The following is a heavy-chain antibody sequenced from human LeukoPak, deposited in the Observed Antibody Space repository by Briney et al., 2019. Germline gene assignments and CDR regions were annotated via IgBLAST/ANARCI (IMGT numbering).Heavy chain of an antibody. J-gene: IGHJ4*02. CDR1: GYTFTSYY. D-gene: IGHD3-16*02. CDR3: ARGESGLHYDYVGGSYRHMPPNY. Sequence: ASVKVSCKASGYTFTSYYMHWVRQAPGQGLEWMGIINPSGGSTSYAQKFQGRVTMTRDTSTSTVYMELSSLRSEDTAVYYCARGESGLHYDYVGGSYRHMPPNYWGQGTLVTVSS. CDR2: INPSGGST. V-gene: IGHV1-46*01.